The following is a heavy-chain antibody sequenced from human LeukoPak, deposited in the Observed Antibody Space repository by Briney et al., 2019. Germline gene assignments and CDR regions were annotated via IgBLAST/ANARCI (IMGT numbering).Heavy chain of an antibody. CDR2: VSGRGDAA. D-gene: IGHD3-10*01. Sequence: PGGSLRLSCAASGFTFNNYAMTWVRQAPGKGLEWVSAVSGRGDAAYYADSVKGRFTISRDNSKNTLYLQMNSLRAEDTAVYYCAKDAVLLWFGELFTYFDYWGQGTLVTVSS. J-gene: IGHJ4*02. V-gene: IGHV3-23*01. CDR3: AKDAVLLWFGELFTYFDY. CDR1: GFTFNNYA.